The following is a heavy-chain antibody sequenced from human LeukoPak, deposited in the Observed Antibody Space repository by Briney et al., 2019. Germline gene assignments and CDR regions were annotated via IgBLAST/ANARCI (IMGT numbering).Heavy chain of an antibody. Sequence: SETLSLTCTVSGGSISSSSYYWSWIRQPPGKGLEWIGYIYYSGSTNYNPSLKSRVTISVDTSKNQFSLKLSSVTAADTAVYYCARTIGKYSSGPGAFDIWGQGTMVTVSS. CDR3: ARTIGKYSSGPGAFDI. D-gene: IGHD6-19*01. CDR2: IYYSGST. V-gene: IGHV4-61*05. CDR1: GGSISSSSYY. J-gene: IGHJ3*02.